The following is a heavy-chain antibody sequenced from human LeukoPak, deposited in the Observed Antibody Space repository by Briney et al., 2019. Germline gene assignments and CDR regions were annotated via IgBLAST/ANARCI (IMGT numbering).Heavy chain of an antibody. D-gene: IGHD3-22*01. Sequence: GGSLRLSCAVSGFDFGDYTMHWVRQPPGKGLEWVSLISWNSGSIKYTESVKGRFTISRDNSKNSLYLQMSSLRTEDTALYYCARDIYDSGDFRGDFWGQGTLVTVSS. CDR1: GFDFGDYT. CDR2: ISWNSGSI. V-gene: IGHV3-43*01. CDR3: ARDIYDSGDFRGDF. J-gene: IGHJ4*02.